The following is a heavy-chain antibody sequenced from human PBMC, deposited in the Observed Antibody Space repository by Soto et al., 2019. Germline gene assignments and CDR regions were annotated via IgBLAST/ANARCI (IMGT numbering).Heavy chain of an antibody. J-gene: IGHJ4*02. Sequence: GGSLRLSCAASGFTFSSYAILWVRQAPGKGLEWVSVITGSGDSTYYADSVKGRFTISRDNSKNTLYLQMNSLRAEDTAVYYSGKVVDTAMAPPYWGQGTLVTVSS. V-gene: IGHV3-23*01. CDR1: GFTFSSYA. CDR2: ITGSGDST. CDR3: GKVVDTAMAPPY. D-gene: IGHD5-18*01.